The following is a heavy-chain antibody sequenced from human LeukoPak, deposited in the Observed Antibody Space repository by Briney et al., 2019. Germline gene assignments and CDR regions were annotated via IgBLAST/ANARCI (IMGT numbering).Heavy chain of an antibody. CDR1: GFTFSDYY. J-gene: IGHJ5*02. Sequence: PGGSLRLSCAASGFTFSDYYISWIRQAPGKALEWVSYFCCCGSTIYYADTVKRRFPIYRDNAKNSLYLQMNSLRAEDTAVYYCATASTVPAATFDPWGQGTLVTVSS. D-gene: IGHD2-2*01. V-gene: IGHV3-11*01. CDR3: ATASTVPAATFDP. CDR2: FCCCGSTI.